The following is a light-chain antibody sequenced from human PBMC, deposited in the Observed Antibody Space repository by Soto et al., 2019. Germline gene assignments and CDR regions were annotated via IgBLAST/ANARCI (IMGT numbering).Light chain of an antibody. CDR2: AAS. Sequence: AIRMTQSPSSFSASTGDRVTITCRASQGISSYLAWYQQKPGKAPKLLIYAASTLQSGVPSRVSGSGSGTDFTLTLSCLQSEDFATYYCQQYCSYQLTFGGGTKVEIK. V-gene: IGKV1-8*01. J-gene: IGKJ4*01. CDR3: QQYCSYQLT. CDR1: QGISSY.